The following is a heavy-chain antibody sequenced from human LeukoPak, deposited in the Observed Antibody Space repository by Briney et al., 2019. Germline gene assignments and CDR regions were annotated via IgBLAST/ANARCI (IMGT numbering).Heavy chain of an antibody. CDR1: GGSISSYY. Sequence: SETLSLTCTVSGGSISSYYWSWIRQPAGKGLEWIGRIYTSGSTNYNPSLKSRVTISVDKSKNQFSVKLSSVTAADTAVYYCARDYYDSTGYYGVPRYYYYYMHVWGKGTTVTVSS. J-gene: IGHJ6*03. CDR3: ARDYYDSTGYYGVPRYYYYYMHV. V-gene: IGHV4-4*07. CDR2: IYTSGST. D-gene: IGHD3-22*01.